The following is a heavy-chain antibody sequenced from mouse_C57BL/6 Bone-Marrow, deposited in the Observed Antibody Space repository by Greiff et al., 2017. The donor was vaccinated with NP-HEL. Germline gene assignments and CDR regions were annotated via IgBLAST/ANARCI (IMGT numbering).Heavy chain of an antibody. CDR2: IWRGGST. Sequence: VKLMESGPGLVQPSQSLSITCTVSGFSLTSYGVHWVRQSPGKGLEWLGVIWRGGSTDYNAAFMSRLSITKDNSKSQVFFKMNSLQADDTAIYYCAALLWLRRDRDVWGTGTTVTVSS. CDR1: GFSLTSYG. D-gene: IGHD2-9*01. V-gene: IGHV2-5*01. CDR3: AALLWLRRDRDV. J-gene: IGHJ1*03.